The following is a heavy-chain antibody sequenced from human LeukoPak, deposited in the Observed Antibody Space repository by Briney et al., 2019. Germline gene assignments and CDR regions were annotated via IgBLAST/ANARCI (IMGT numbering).Heavy chain of an antibody. CDR3: TRVYSSGWYA. CDR1: GFTFSSYG. J-gene: IGHJ4*02. CDR2: IRSKAYGGTT. V-gene: IGHV3-49*04. Sequence: GGSLRLSCAASGFTFSSYGMHWVRQAPGKGLEWVGFIRSKAYGGTTEYAASVKGRFTISRDDSKSIAYLQMNSLKTEDTAVYYCTRVYSSGWYAWGQGTLVTVSS. D-gene: IGHD6-19*01.